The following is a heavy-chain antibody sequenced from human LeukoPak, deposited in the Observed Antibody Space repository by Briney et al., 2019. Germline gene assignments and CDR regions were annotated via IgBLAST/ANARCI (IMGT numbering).Heavy chain of an antibody. V-gene: IGHV1-8*01. CDR1: GYTFTSYD. J-gene: IGHJ6*03. CDR3: ASSTAMVRGAPLPNYYCMDV. D-gene: IGHD3-10*01. Sequence: ASVKVSCKASGYTFTSYDINWVRQATGQGLEWMGWMNPNSGNTGYAQKFQGRVTMTRNTSISTAYMELSSLRSEDTAVYYCASSTAMVRGAPLPNYYCMDVWGKGTTVTISS. CDR2: MNPNSGNT.